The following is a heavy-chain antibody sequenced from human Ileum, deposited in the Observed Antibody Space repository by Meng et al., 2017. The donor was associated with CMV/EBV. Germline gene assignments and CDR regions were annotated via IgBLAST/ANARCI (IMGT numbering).Heavy chain of an antibody. V-gene: IGHV1-2*02. CDR1: GYNFIGYY. J-gene: IGHJ4*02. CDR3: AKYRYGLGFDY. CDR2: INPDNGGT. D-gene: IGHD5-18*01. Sequence: QVQLVQCGAEVKKPGASVRVSCKASGYNFIGYYMQWVRQAPGQGLEWMGWINPDNGGTNYAQKFQGRVTMTRDTSITTAYMELSRLRSDDTAIYYCAKYRYGLGFDYWGQGTLVTVSS.